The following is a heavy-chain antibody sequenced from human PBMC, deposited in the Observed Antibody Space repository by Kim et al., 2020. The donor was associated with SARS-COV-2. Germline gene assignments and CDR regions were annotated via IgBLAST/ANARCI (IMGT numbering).Heavy chain of an antibody. Sequence: GGSLRLSCVGPGFTFSSYGMNWVRQAPGKGLEWVSHVSGRDGSTYYADSVKGRFTISRDNSKDTVHLQMSSLRAEDTAVYFCVREAGPHQLVGHYYGMDVWGQGPTVTVSS. CDR1: GFTFSSYG. D-gene: IGHD6-13*01. J-gene: IGHJ6*02. CDR2: VSGRDGST. V-gene: IGHV3-23*01. CDR3: VREAGPHQLVGHYYGMDV.